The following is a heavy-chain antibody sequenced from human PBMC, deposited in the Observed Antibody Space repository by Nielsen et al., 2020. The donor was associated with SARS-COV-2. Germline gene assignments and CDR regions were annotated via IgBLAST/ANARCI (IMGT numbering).Heavy chain of an antibody. CDR3: AKDKGRSGYDPLFDY. CDR1: GFTFSSYG. J-gene: IGHJ4*02. CDR2: ISYDGLNK. D-gene: IGHD5-12*01. Sequence: GGSLRLSCAASGFTFSSYGMHWVRQAPGKGLEWVAVISYDGLNKYYADFVKGRFTISRDNSKNTLYLQMNSLRPEDTAVYYCAKDKGRSGYDPLFDYWGQGTLVTVSS. V-gene: IGHV3-30*18.